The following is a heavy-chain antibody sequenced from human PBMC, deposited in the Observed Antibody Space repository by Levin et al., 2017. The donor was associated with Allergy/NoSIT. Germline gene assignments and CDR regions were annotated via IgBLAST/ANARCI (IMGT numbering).Heavy chain of an antibody. J-gene: IGHJ4*02. V-gene: IGHV3-11*05. CDR2: ISSTNSYT. CDR3: ARDEAGRYRYGQAPVDY. Sequence: PGGSLRLSCAASGFSFSNYYMRWIRQAPGKGLEWVSYISSTNSYTAYADSVKGRFTISRDNAKNSLYLQMNSLRDEDTAVYYCARDEAGRYRYGQAPVDYWGQGTLVTVSS. CDR1: GFSFSNYY. D-gene: IGHD5-18*01.